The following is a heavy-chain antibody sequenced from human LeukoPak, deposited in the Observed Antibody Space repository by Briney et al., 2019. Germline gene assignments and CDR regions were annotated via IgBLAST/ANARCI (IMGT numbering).Heavy chain of an antibody. Sequence: SETLSLTCAVYGGSFNAYYWTWIRQTLGKGLEWIGEINHSGNTNYNPSLESRVTISADTSKNQFSLNLGSVTAADTAIYYCARGLGFIQGPGYYYMDVWGKGTTVTVSS. J-gene: IGHJ6*03. D-gene: IGHD3-16*01. CDR2: INHSGNT. CDR1: GGSFNAYY. V-gene: IGHV4-34*01. CDR3: ARGLGFIQGPGYYYMDV.